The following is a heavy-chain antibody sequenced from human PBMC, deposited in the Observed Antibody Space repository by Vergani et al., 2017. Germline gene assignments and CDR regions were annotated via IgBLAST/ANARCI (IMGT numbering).Heavy chain of an antibody. CDR3: ARDLFRYCSSSSCYTPFEY. CDR2: ISDYNGDT. CDR1: GYTFTSYG. J-gene: IGHJ4*02. D-gene: IGHD2-2*02. Sequence: QVQLVQSGAEVTKPGASVKVSCKAFGYTFTSYGISWVRQAPGQGLEWMGLISDYNGDTNYAQNFQGRVTMTTDTSTSTAYMELRSLRSDDTAVYYCARDLFRYCSSSSCYTPFEYWGQGTLVTVSS. V-gene: IGHV1-18*01.